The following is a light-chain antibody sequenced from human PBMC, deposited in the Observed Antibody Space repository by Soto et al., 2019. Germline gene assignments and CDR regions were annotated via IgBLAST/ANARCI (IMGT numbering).Light chain of an antibody. CDR3: QKYGRA. CDR2: GAS. J-gene: IGKJ1*01. Sequence: EIVLTQSPGTLSLSPGERATLFCRASQSVGSSYVAWYQQKPGQAPRVLIYGASSRATCIPDRFSGSGSGTDFSLTISRLGPEDFAVEDCQKYGRAFGQGTKVEIK. CDR1: QSVGSSY. V-gene: IGKV3-20*01.